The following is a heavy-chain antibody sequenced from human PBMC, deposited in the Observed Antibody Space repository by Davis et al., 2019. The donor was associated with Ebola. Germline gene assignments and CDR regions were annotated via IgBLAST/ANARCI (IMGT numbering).Heavy chain of an antibody. Sequence: GESLKISCAASGFTFSSYSMNWVRQAPGKGLEWVSYISSSSSTIYYADSVKGRFTISRDNAKNSLYLQMNSLRDEDTAVYYCARDPWLYSNYPNWFDPWGQGTLVTVSS. D-gene: IGHD4-11*01. J-gene: IGHJ5*02. CDR3: ARDPWLYSNYPNWFDP. CDR1: GFTFSSYS. CDR2: ISSSSSTI. V-gene: IGHV3-48*02.